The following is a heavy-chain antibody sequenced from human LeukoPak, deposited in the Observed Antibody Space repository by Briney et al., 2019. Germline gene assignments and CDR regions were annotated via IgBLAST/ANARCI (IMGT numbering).Heavy chain of an antibody. J-gene: IGHJ4*02. D-gene: IGHD3-9*01. CDR2: ISGSGENA. Sequence: GGSLRLSCAASGFTFSSYWMHWVRQAPGKGLEWVSSISGSGENAYYADSVKGRFTISRDNSKNTLSLQMNSLRAEDTAVYYCAKGSVNYDILTGSYFDYWGQGALVTVSS. CDR1: GFTFSSYW. V-gene: IGHV3-23*01. CDR3: AKGSVNYDILTGSYFDY.